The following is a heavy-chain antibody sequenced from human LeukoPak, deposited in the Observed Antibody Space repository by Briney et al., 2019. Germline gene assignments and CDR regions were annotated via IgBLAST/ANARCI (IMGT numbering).Heavy chain of an antibody. V-gene: IGHV3-30*02. J-gene: IGHJ4*02. CDR3: AKDPYSSGWYVFDY. CDR1: GFTFSSYG. D-gene: IGHD6-19*01. CDR2: IRYDGSNK. Sequence: GGSLRLSCAASGFTFSSYGMHWVRQTPGKGLEWVAFIRYDGSNKYYADSVKGRFTISRDNSKNTLYLQMNSLRAEDTAVYYCAKDPYSSGWYVFDYWGQGTLVTVSS.